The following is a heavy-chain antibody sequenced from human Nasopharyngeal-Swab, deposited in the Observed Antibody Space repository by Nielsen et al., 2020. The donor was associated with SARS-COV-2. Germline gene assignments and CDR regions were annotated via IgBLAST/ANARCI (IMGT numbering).Heavy chain of an antibody. D-gene: IGHD1-26*01. Sequence: GESLKISCAASGFTFSNYAMNWVRQVPGKGLEWVSAVGGSGGSTYYADSVKGRFTISRDNSKNTLYLQMNSLRAEDTALYYCAKLPHGTYYDYFDYWGQGTPVTVSS. CDR1: GFTFSNYA. J-gene: IGHJ4*02. CDR2: VGGSGGST. V-gene: IGHV3-23*01. CDR3: AKLPHGTYYDYFDY.